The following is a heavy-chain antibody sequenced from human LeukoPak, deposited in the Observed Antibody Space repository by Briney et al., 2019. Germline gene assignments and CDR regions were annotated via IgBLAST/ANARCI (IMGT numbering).Heavy chain of an antibody. V-gene: IGHV3-48*04. CDR1: GFTFSSYS. D-gene: IGHD1-26*01. CDR3: ARDVVEAKDYFDY. Sequence: GGSLRLSCAASGFTFSSYSMNWVRQAPGKGLEWVSYINSGSSSIYYSESVKGRFTISRDNAKNSLYLQMNSLRAEDMAIYYCARDVVEAKDYFDYWGQGTLVTVSS. CDR2: INSGSSSI. J-gene: IGHJ4*02.